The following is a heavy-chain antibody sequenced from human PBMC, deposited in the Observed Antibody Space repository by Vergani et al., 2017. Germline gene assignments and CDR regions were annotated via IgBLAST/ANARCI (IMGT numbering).Heavy chain of an antibody. D-gene: IGHD3-22*01. CDR2: ISGSGGST. CDR1: GFTFSSYA. V-gene: IGHV3-23*01. CDR3: ARERAAFTMIVVVTPDY. Sequence: EVQLLESGGGLVQPGGSLRLSCAASGFTFSSYAMSWVRQAPGKGLEWVSAISGSGGSTYYADSVKGRFTISRDNSKNTLYLQMNSLRAEDTAVYYCARERAAFTMIVVVTPDYWGQGTLVTVSS. J-gene: IGHJ4*02.